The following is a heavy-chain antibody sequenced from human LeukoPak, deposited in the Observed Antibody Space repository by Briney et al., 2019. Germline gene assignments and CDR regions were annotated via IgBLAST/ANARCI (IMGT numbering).Heavy chain of an antibody. CDR2: ISGSSSTI. CDR1: GFTFSSYG. CDR3: ARDSGDFWSGPY. Sequence: GRSLRLSCAASGFTFSSYGMYWVRQAPGKGLEWVSYISGSSSTIYYADSVRGRLTISRDNAKNSLYLQMNSLRVEDTAVYYCARDSGDFWSGPYWGQGTLVTVSS. D-gene: IGHD3-3*01. V-gene: IGHV3-48*01. J-gene: IGHJ4*02.